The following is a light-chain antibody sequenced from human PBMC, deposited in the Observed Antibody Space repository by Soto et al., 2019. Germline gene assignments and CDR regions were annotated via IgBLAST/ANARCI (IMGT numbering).Light chain of an antibody. V-gene: IGKV3-15*01. CDR1: QSVNSD. Sequence: EIVMTQSPATLSVSPGERATLSCRASQSVNSDLAWYQQKPGQAPRLLIYGAYTRAAGFQARFSGSGSGTEFTLTIRSLQSEDFAVYYCKQYNAWPRTFGQGTKVDIK. CDR2: GAY. CDR3: KQYNAWPRT. J-gene: IGKJ1*01.